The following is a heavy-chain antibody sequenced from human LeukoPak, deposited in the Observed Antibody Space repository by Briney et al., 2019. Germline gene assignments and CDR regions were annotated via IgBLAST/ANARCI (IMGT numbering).Heavy chain of an antibody. Sequence: ASVKVSCKASGYTFTSYDINWVRQATGQGLEWMGWMNPNSGNTGYAQKFQGRVTMTRNTSISTAYMELSSLRSEDTAVYYCARDIKGMWFGELSDWGQGTRVTVSS. V-gene: IGHV1-8*01. CDR1: GYTFTSYD. CDR2: MNPNSGNT. J-gene: IGHJ4*02. D-gene: IGHD3-10*01. CDR3: ARDIKGMWFGELSD.